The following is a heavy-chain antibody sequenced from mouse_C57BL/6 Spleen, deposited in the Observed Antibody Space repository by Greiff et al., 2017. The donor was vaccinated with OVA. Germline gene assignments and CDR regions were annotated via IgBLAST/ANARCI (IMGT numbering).Heavy chain of an antibody. CDR3: ARRTTVVEGYVDV. Sequence: QVQLQQSGAELVRPGASVKLSCKASGYTFTDYYINWVKQRPGQGLEWIARIYPGSGNTYYNEKFKGKATLTAEKSSSTAYMQLSSLTSEDSAVYFCARRTTVVEGYVDVWGTGTTVTVSS. CDR2: IYPGSGNT. CDR1: GYTFTDYY. D-gene: IGHD1-1*01. J-gene: IGHJ1*03. V-gene: IGHV1-76*01.